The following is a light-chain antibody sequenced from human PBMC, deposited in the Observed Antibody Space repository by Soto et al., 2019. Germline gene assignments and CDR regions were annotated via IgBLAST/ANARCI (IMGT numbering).Light chain of an antibody. CDR1: QSISRY. CDR2: AAS. CDR3: QPGYSTVVT. Sequence: IQMTQSPSSLSASVGDRVTITCRASQSISRYLNWYQQKPGRAPKLLIYAASNLQSGVPSRFSGGGSGTDFTLTIGGLQPEDFATYCCQPGYSTVVTFGGGTKVEI. V-gene: IGKV1-39*01. J-gene: IGKJ4*01.